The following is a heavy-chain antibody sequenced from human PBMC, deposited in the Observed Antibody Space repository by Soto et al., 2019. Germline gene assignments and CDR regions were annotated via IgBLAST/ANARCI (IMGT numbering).Heavy chain of an antibody. Sequence: GASVKVSCKASGGTFSSYAISWVRQAPGQGLEWMGGIIPIFGTANYAQKFQGRVTITADESTSTAYMGLSSLRSEDTAVYYCARDWALDWDPTVVTPVTWGQGTLVTVSS. V-gene: IGHV1-69*13. J-gene: IGHJ5*02. CDR2: IIPIFGTA. CDR1: GGTFSSYA. CDR3: ARDWALDWDPTVVTPVT. D-gene: IGHD4-17*01.